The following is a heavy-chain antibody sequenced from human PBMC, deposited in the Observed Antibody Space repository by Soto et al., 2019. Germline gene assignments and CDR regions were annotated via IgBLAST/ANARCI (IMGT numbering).Heavy chain of an antibody. CDR2: INPTSGST. D-gene: IGHD6-13*01. V-gene: IGHV1-46*01. J-gene: IGHJ4*02. CDR3: ARDLAAAEH. Sequence: QVQLVQSGAEVKKPGASVKVSCRASGYTFTNYYIYWVRQAPGQGLEWLAIINPTSGSTNYAQEFQGRVSLTMGTSASTVYMELSGLRSEDTTLFYCARDLAAAEHWGQGTLVTVSS. CDR1: GYTFTNYY.